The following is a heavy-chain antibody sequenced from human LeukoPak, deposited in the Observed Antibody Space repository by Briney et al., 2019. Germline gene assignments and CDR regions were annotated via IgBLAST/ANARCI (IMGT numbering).Heavy chain of an antibody. V-gene: IGHV4-4*02. J-gene: IGHJ3*02. D-gene: IGHD4-17*01. Sequence: SGTLSLTCAVSGGSISSSNWWSWVRQPPGKRLEWIGEIYHSGSTNYNPSLKSRVTISVDKSKNQFSLKLSSVTAADTAVYYCARDGDYGDYAPAPADAFDIWGQGTMVTVSS. CDR1: GGSISSSNW. CDR2: IYHSGST. CDR3: ARDGDYGDYAPAPADAFDI.